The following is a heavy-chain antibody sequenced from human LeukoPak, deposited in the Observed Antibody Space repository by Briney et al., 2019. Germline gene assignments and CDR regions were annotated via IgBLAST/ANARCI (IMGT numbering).Heavy chain of an antibody. CDR2: LSTSGRST. CDR3: AKDLGVVVAPSVISDS. CDR1: GFTFSNFA. Sequence: GGSLRLFCAGSGFTFSNFAMNWVRQAPGKGLEWISALSTSGRSTYYADSVKGRFTISRDNSKNTLYLQMNGLRAEDTAVYYCAKDLGVVVAPSVISDSWGQGTLVTVSS. V-gene: IGHV3-23*01. D-gene: IGHD2-15*01. J-gene: IGHJ4*02.